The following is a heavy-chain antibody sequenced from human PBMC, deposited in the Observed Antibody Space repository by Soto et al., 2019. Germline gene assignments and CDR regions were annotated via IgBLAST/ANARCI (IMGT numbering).Heavy chain of an antibody. CDR3: ARGGRIVDTGIGYYYYHAMDV. CDR2: FNPTGDTA. Sequence: ASVKVSCRASGYTFTSYYIHWVRQAPGQGLEWMGIFNPTGDTASYAQKLQGRVTMTRDTSTGTAYMELGSLRSEDTAVYYCARGGRIVDTGIGYYYYHAMDVWGQGTTVTVSS. D-gene: IGHD5-18*01. V-gene: IGHV1-46*01. J-gene: IGHJ6*02. CDR1: GYTFTSYY.